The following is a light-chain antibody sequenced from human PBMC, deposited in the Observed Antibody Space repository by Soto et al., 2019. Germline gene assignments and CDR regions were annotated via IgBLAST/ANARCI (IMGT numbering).Light chain of an antibody. CDR3: SSYTSRSTLP. V-gene: IGLV2-14*01. CDR2: DVS. J-gene: IGLJ1*01. Sequence: QSVLTQPASVSGSPGQSITISCTGTSSDVGGYNYVSWYQQHPGKAPKLMIYDVSNRPSGVSNRFSGSKSGNTASLTISGLQAEDEADYYCSSYTSRSTLPFGTGTWSPS. CDR1: SSDVGGYNY.